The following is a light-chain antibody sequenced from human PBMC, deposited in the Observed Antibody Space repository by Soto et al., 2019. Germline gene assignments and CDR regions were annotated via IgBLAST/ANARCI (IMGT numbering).Light chain of an antibody. CDR1: SSHIGSYT. CDR3: AARDDSLNGL. CDR2: NNN. Sequence: QSVLTQPPSASGTPGQRVTISCSGSSSHIGSYTINWNQQLPGTAPKVLIYNNNQSPSGVPDRFSGSKSGTSASLAISGFQSEDEGDYYCAARDDSLNGLFGGGTKLTVL. J-gene: IGLJ3*02. V-gene: IGLV1-44*01.